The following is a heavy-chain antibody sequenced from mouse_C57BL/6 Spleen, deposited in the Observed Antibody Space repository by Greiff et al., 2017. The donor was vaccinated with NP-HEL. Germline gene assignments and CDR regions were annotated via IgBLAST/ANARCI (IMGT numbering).Heavy chain of an antibody. V-gene: IGHV1-52*01. J-gene: IGHJ1*03. D-gene: IGHD2-1*01. CDR2: IDPSDSET. Sequence: VQLQQPGAELVRPGSSVKLSCKASGYTFTSYWMHWVKQRPIQGLEWIGNIDPSDSETHYNQKFKDKATLTVDKSSSTAYMQLSSLTSEDSAVYYCARGGGNYWYFDVWGTGTTVTVSS. CDR3: ARGGGNYWYFDV. CDR1: GYTFTSYW.